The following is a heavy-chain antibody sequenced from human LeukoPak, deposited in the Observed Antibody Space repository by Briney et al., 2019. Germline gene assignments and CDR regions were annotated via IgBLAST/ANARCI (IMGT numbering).Heavy chain of an antibody. Sequence: SETLSLTCTVSGGSISSYSTSWVRQPPRKGHWWIGYIYFRVSTNSNPSLKSRVTISVDTSKNQFSLKLSSVTAADTAVYYCARGLDDYGDSLSYYYDYMDVWGKGTTVTVSS. CDR2: IYFRVST. J-gene: IGHJ6*03. CDR1: GGSISSYS. CDR3: ARGLDDYGDSLSYYYDYMDV. D-gene: IGHD4-17*01. V-gene: IGHV4-59*01.